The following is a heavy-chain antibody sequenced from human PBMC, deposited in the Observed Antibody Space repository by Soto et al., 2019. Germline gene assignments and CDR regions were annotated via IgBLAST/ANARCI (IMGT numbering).Heavy chain of an antibody. CDR2: IITFVGKT. CDR3: ARVPAVHDSGGNYMDV. J-gene: IGHJ6*03. Sequence: QVQLVKSGPEVKKPGSSVKVSCKTSGCTLSSYSISWVRQAPGQGLEWVGRIITFVGKTNVEQQFQGRVTITADRSTDTTSMGLRRLTSDDTAVYYCARVPAVHDSGGNYMDVWGTGTTVTVSS. V-gene: IGHV1-69*08. CDR1: GCTLSSYS. D-gene: IGHD2-15*01.